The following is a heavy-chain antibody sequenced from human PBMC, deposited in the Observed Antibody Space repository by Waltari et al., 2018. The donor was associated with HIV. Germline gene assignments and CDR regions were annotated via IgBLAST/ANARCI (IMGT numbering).Heavy chain of an antibody. Sequence: EVQVVESGGGAVQPGGSLRLSGVASRFTFSTYEMNWVRQAPGKDLELISYISGSGSTIYYSDAVKGRFTISRDNAKNSLYLRMNYLTAEDTAIYYCARDGHHGVTKRGNAFDLWGQGTMVTVSP. D-gene: IGHD2-21*02. V-gene: IGHV3-48*03. CDR1: RFTFSTYE. CDR3: ARDGHHGVTKRGNAFDL. J-gene: IGHJ3*01. CDR2: ISGSGSTI.